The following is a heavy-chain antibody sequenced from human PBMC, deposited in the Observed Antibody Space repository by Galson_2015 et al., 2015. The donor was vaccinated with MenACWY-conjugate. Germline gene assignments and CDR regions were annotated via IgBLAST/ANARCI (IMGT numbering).Heavy chain of an antibody. CDR3: AKGSLRVVAATFLDY. Sequence: SLRLSCAASGFTFSSYAMSWVRQAPGKGLEWVSAISGSGGSIYYADSVKGRFTISRDNSKNTLYLQMNSLRAEDTAVYYCAKGSLRVVAATFLDYWGQGTLVTVSS. J-gene: IGHJ4*02. CDR1: GFTFSSYA. V-gene: IGHV3-23*01. CDR2: ISGSGGSI. D-gene: IGHD2-15*01.